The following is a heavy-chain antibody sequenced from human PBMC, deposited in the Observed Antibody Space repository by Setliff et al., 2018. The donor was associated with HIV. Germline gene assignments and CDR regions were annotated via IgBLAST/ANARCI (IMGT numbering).Heavy chain of an antibody. D-gene: IGHD2-21*01. CDR1: GGSFSGNY. CDR2: VNPTGRP. CDR3: ATTGQGRAYFDF. Sequence: SETLSLTCAVYGGSFSGNYWNWIRQPPGKGLEWIGDVNPTGRPNYSPSLKSRVTMSLDTSKNQFSLNLKSVTAADTALYYCATTGQGRAYFDFWGQGSLVTVSS. V-gene: IGHV4-34*01. J-gene: IGHJ4*02.